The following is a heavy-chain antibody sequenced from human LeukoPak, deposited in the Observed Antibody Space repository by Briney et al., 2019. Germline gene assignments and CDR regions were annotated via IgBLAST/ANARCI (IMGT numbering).Heavy chain of an antibody. CDR3: AKDQRTTGTACCGMDV. D-gene: IGHD1-1*01. Sequence: GGSLRLSCAASGFTFSTYGMHWVRQAPGKGLGWVAFIRNDGSDKYYADSVTGRFTISRDNFKNTLYLQMNSLRAEDTAVYYCAKDQRTTGTACCGMDVWGQGTTVTVSS. CDR2: IRNDGSDK. V-gene: IGHV3-30*02. J-gene: IGHJ6*02. CDR1: GFTFSTYG.